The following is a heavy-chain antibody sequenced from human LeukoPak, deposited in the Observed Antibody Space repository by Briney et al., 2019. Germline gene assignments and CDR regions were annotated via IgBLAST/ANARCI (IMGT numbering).Heavy chain of an antibody. V-gene: IGHV4-59*01. CDR3: ARGTTVTTFDY. D-gene: IGHD4-17*01. J-gene: IGHJ4*02. Sequence: SETLSLTCTVSGGSTSGFYWTWIRQPPGKGLEWIGHVYYSGSTNYNPSLKSRVTISVDTSKNQFSLKLSSVTAADTAVYYCARGTTVTTFDYWGQGTLVTVSS. CDR2: VYYSGST. CDR1: GGSTSGFY.